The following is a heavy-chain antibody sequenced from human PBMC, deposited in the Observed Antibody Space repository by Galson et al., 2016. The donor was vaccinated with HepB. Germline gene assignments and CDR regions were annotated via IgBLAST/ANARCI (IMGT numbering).Heavy chain of an antibody. CDR3: ARGRRGAACLAY. J-gene: IGHJ4*02. CDR1: GGSISTYY. D-gene: IGHD2-15*01. CDR2: VSHSDTT. Sequence: SETLSLTCNVSGGSISTYYWTWIRQPLGKGLEWIGFVSHSDTTNYNPSLKTRVTISLDTSKNQFSLKLTSVTAADTAIYFCARGRRGAACLAYWGLGSLITVSS. V-gene: IGHV4-59*01.